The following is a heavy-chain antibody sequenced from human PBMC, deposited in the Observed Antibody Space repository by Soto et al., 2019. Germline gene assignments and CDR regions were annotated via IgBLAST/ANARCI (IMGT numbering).Heavy chain of an antibody. V-gene: IGHV1-69*13. CDR2: LIAMLGTP. CDR3: ARGAMANFDY. D-gene: IGHD5-18*01. J-gene: IGHJ4*02. CDR1: GGTFGSHG. Sequence: ASVKVSCKASGGTFGSHGIAWVRQAPGQGLEWMGGLIAMLGTPTYARKVQGRATITADESLTSSYLELRSLRSEDTAVYFCARGAMANFDYWGQGTVVTVSP.